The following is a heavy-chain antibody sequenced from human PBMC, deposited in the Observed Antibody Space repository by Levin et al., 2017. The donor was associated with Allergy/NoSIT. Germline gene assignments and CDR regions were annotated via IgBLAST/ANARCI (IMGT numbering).Heavy chain of an antibody. J-gene: IGHJ4*02. D-gene: IGHD1-26*01. CDR1: GFTFSRSA. Sequence: GESLKISCAASGFTFSRSAMHWVRQAPGKGLEWVAVVSYDGSNKYYADSVKGRFTISRDNSKNTLYLQMNSLKTEDSAVYYCAAEVGEPPRWLYCFDYWGQGTLVTVSS. CDR2: VSYDGSNK. V-gene: IGHV3-30*03. CDR3: AAEVGEPPRWLYCFDY.